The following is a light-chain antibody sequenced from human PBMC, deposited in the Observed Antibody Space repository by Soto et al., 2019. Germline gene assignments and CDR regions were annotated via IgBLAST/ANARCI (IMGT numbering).Light chain of an antibody. CDR3: QQYNSYSWT. J-gene: IGKJ1*01. Sequence: EIVLTQSPATLSVSPGERATLSCRASQSVRTNVVWYQQKPGQAPRLLIYGASSRATGIPARFTGSGSGTEFTLTISSLQPDDFATYYCQQYNSYSWTFGQGTKVEIK. V-gene: IGKV3-15*01. CDR2: GAS. CDR1: QSVRTN.